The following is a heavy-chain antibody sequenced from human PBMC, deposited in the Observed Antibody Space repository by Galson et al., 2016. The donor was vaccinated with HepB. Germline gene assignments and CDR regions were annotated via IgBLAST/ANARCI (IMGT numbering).Heavy chain of an antibody. CDR3: ARVKWLRSPFDM. J-gene: IGHJ3*02. CDR1: GYSFTGYY. CDR2: INPSGGST. Sequence: SVKVSCKASGYSFTGYYMHWVRQAPGQGLEWMGMINPSGGSTTYTQKFLGRVTMTRDMSTSTVYMELRSLRSEDTAVYYCARVKWLRSPFDMWGQGTMVTVSP. V-gene: IGHV1-46*03. D-gene: IGHD5-12*01.